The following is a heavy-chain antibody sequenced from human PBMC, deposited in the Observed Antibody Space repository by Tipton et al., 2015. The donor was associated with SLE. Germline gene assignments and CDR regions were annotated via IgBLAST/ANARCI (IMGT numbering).Heavy chain of an antibody. CDR2: IYYSGTT. D-gene: IGHD3-10*01. Sequence: TLSLTCNVSGGSISGSSNYWDWIRQPPGKGREWIGSIYYSGTTYYNPSLKSRATIAVDTSKNQFSLKLNSVTAADTAVYYCARPYGSGTIDYWGQGTLVTVSS. CDR1: GGSISGSSNY. V-gene: IGHV4-39*01. J-gene: IGHJ4*02. CDR3: ARPYGSGTIDY.